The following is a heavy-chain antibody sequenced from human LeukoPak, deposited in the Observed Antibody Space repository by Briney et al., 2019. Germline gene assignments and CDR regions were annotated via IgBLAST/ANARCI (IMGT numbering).Heavy chain of an antibody. D-gene: IGHD6-6*01. Sequence: SETLSLTCAVYGGSFSGYYWSWIRPPPGKGLEWIGEINHSGSTNYNPSLKSRVTISVDTSKNQFSLKLSSVTAADTAVYYCARDSMVHTSSIAASGYYFDYWGQGTLVTVSP. J-gene: IGHJ4*02. V-gene: IGHV4-34*01. CDR3: ARDSMVHTSSIAASGYYFDY. CDR1: GGSFSGYY. CDR2: INHSGST.